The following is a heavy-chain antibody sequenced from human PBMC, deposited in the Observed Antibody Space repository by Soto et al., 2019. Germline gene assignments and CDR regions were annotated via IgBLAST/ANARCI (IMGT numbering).Heavy chain of an antibody. D-gene: IGHD3-10*01. V-gene: IGHV1-69*13. Sequence: SVKVSCKASGGTFSSYAISWVRQAPGQGLEWMGGIIPIFGTANYAQKFQGRVTITADESTSTAYMELSSLRSEDTAVYYCAREKPSNFYGSGGKFGMEVWGQETPVNTSS. CDR3: AREKPSNFYGSGGKFGMEV. J-gene: IGHJ6*02. CDR2: IIPIFGTA. CDR1: GGTFSSYA.